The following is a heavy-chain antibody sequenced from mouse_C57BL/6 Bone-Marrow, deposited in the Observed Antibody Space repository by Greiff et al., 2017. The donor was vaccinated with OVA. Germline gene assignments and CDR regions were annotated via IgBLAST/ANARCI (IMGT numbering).Heavy chain of an antibody. Sequence: EVQLQQSGPELVKPGASVKISCKASGYTFTDYYMNWVKQSHGKSLEWSGDINPKNGGPSYNKKFKGKATLTVDKSSSTAYMELRSLTSEDSAVYYCARCYYGSSYVVFYYAMDYWGQGTSVTVSS. J-gene: IGHJ4*01. CDR2: INPKNGGP. CDR3: ARCYYGSSYVVFYYAMDY. CDR1: GYTFTDYY. D-gene: IGHD1-1*01. V-gene: IGHV1-26*01.